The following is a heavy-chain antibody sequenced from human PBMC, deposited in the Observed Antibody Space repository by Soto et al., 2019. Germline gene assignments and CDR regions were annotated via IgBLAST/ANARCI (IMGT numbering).Heavy chain of an antibody. D-gene: IGHD2-2*01. CDR1: GGSISSGGYY. Sequence: QVQLQESGPGLVKPSQTLSLTCTVSGGSISSGGYYWSWIRQHPGKGLEWIGYIYYSGSTYYNPSLKSRVTISVDPSKNQFSLKLSSVTAADTAVYYCERGRSSTSPYPIGYWGQGTLVTVSS. J-gene: IGHJ4*02. CDR3: ERGRSSTSPYPIGY. CDR2: IYYSGST. V-gene: IGHV4-31*03.